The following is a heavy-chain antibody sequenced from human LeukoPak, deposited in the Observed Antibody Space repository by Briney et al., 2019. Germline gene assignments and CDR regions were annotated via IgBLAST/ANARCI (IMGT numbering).Heavy chain of an antibody. D-gene: IGHD1-14*01. V-gene: IGHV3-74*01. J-gene: IGHJ3*02. CDR2: INTDGSST. CDR3: ARGLPESPLAI. CDR1: RFTFSSYW. Sequence: PGGSLRLSCSACRFTFSSYWMHWVRQAPGKGLVWVSRINTDGSSTKYADSVKGRLTISRDNAKNTLYLQMYSLRAEDTAVYYCARGLPESPLAIWGQRTMVTVSS.